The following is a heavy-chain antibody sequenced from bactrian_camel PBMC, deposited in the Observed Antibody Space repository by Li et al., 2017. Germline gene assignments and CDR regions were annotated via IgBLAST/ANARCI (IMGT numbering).Heavy chain of an antibody. J-gene: IGHJ4*01. CDR2: INSSGRTT. CDR3: TRETQWVGYHEFAEY. Sequence: VQLVESGGESVQAGGSLRLSCAASGDIANYAMGWFRQAPGKGLEWVSDINSSGRTTNYADSVKGRFTISRDNAKNTLYLQLNSLTRENSAMYYCTRETQWVGYHEFAEYWGQGTQVTVS. V-gene: IGHV3-1*01. CDR1: GDIANYA. D-gene: IGHD5*01.